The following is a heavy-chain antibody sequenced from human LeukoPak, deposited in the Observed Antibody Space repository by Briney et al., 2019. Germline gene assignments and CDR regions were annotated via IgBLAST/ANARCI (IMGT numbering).Heavy chain of an antibody. D-gene: IGHD2-2*02. CDR1: GGSMSSGDYY. Sequence: SETLSLTCTVSGGSMSSGDYYYTWIRQPPGKGLEWIGFIYNSGSPYYIPSLKSRVTISVDTSKNQFSLKLSSVTAADTAEYYCARRCSSTSCYTSFDYWGQGTLVTVSS. CDR2: IYNSGSP. CDR3: ARRCSSTSCYTSFDY. J-gene: IGHJ4*02. V-gene: IGHV4-30-4*08.